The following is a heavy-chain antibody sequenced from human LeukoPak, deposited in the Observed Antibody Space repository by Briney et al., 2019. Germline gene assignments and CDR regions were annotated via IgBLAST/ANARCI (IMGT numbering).Heavy chain of an antibody. CDR3: AKEGKTRNWNYFQAKPVY. J-gene: IGHJ4*02. CDR1: GFTFSSYA. CDR2: ISVSGGST. Sequence: PGGSLRLSCAASGFTFSSYAMSWVRQAPGKGLEGVSGISVSGGSTYYADSVKGRFTISRDNSKNTLYLQMNSLRAEDTAVYYCAKEGKTRNWNYFQAKPVYWGQGTLVTVSS. V-gene: IGHV3-23*01. D-gene: IGHD1-7*01.